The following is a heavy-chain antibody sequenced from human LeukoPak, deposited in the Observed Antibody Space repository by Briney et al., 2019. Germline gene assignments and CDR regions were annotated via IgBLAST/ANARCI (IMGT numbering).Heavy chain of an antibody. V-gene: IGHV1-69*05. CDR3: ARSPTPYYDFWSGYLNWFDP. D-gene: IGHD3-3*01. Sequence: SVKVSCKASGGTFSSYAISWVRQAPGQGLEWMGGIIPIFGTANYAQKFQGRVTITTDESTNTAYMELSSLRSVDTAVYYCARSPTPYYDFWSGYLNWFDPWGQGTLVTVSS. CDR2: IIPIFGTA. J-gene: IGHJ5*02. CDR1: GGTFSSYA.